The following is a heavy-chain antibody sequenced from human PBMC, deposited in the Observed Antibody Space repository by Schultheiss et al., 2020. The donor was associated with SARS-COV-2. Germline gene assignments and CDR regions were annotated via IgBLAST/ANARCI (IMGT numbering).Heavy chain of an antibody. D-gene: IGHD1-26*01. CDR3: AAEWETNAFDI. Sequence: GGSLRLSCAASGFTFSGSAVHWVRQASGKGLEWVGRIKSKTDGGTTDYAAPVKGRFTISRDDSKNTLYLQMNSLKTEDTAVYYCAAEWETNAFDIWGQGTMVTVSS. V-gene: IGHV3-15*01. CDR2: IKSKTDGGTT. CDR1: GFTFSGSA. J-gene: IGHJ3*02.